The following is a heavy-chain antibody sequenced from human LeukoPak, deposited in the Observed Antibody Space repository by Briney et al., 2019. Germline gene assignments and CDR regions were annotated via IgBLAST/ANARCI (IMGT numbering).Heavy chain of an antibody. CDR3: ARDQGTSVTAMVGGHFDY. CDR2: IWYDGSNR. D-gene: IGHD4-17*01. CDR1: GFTFRGNG. V-gene: IGHV3-33*01. Sequence: GGSLRLSCAASGFTFRGNGMHWVRQAPGKGLEWVAIIWYDGSNRYYADSVKGRFTISRDNSKDTLFLQMNSLTAEDTAVYYCARDQGTSVTAMVGGHFDYWGPGTLVTVSS. J-gene: IGHJ4*02.